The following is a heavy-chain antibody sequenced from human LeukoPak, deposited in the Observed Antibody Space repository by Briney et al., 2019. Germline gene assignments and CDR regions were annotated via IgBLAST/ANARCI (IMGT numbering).Heavy chain of an antibody. Sequence: GRSLRLSCAASGFTFSSYAMHWVRQAPGKGLEWVAVISYDGSNKYYADSVKGRFTISRDNSKNTLYLQMNSLRAGDTAVYYCAESREKEGQTPTDSSSSLDYWGQGTLVTVSS. V-gene: IGHV3-30*01. CDR3: AESREKEGQTPTDSSSSLDY. CDR1: GFTFSSYA. D-gene: IGHD6-6*01. CDR2: ISYDGSNK. J-gene: IGHJ4*02.